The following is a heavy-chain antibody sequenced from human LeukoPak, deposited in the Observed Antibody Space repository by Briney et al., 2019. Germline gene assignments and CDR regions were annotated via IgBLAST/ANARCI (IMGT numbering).Heavy chain of an antibody. Sequence: ASVKVSCKASGYTFTDYYMHWVRQAPGQGLEWMGWINPNSGGTNYAQKFQGWVTMTRDTSISTAYMELSRLRSDDTAVYYCARASGGYEDSSGWDNWFDPWGQGTLVTVSS. CDR1: GYTFTDYY. CDR2: INPNSGGT. CDR3: ARASGGYEDSSGWDNWFDP. J-gene: IGHJ5*02. V-gene: IGHV1-2*04. D-gene: IGHD3-22*01.